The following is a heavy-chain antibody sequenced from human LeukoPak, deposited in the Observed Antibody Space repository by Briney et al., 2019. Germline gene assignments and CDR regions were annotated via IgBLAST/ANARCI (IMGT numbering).Heavy chain of an antibody. J-gene: IGHJ4*02. D-gene: IGHD5-12*01. Sequence: GGALRLSCAASGFAFSSYWIHWVRHVRGKGLVGVARIKVGGTTTDFADSVKGRFTISRDDAKNTLYLQMNSLRAEDTAVYYCTTIRPGYWGQGNLVTVSP. CDR3: TTIRPGY. CDR1: GFAFSSYW. CDR2: IKVGGTTT. V-gene: IGHV3-74*01.